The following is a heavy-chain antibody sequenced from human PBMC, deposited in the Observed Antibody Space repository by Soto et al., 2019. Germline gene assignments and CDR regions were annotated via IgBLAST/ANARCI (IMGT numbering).Heavy chain of an antibody. J-gene: IGHJ4*02. Sequence: PSETLSLTCTVSGGSISSYYWSWIRQPPGKGLEWIGYIYYSGSTNYNPSLKSRVTISVDTSKNQFSLKLSSVTAADTAVYYCARGEMGPHDYGGNLIDYWGQGTLVTVSS. D-gene: IGHD4-17*01. V-gene: IGHV4-59*01. CDR3: ARGEMGPHDYGGNLIDY. CDR1: GGSISSYY. CDR2: IYYSGST.